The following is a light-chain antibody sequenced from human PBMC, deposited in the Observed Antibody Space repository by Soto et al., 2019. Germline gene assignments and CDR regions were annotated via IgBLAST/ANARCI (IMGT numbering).Light chain of an antibody. J-gene: IGKJ1*01. CDR2: KAS. CDR1: ESIDSW. CDR3: QQYNSYRA. Sequence: DIQRTQSPSTLSASVGDRVTITCRASESIDSWLAWHQQKPGRAPKLLISKASSLESGVPSRFSGSGFGTEFTLTISSLQPDDFATYYCQQYNSYRAFGQGTKVDIK. V-gene: IGKV1-5*03.